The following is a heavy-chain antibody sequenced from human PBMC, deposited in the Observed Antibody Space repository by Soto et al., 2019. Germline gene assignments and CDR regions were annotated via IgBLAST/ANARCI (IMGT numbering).Heavy chain of an antibody. CDR2: IYYTGST. Sequence: QLQLQESGPGLVKPWEPLSLTCTVSGDSISSTSYYWGWIRQPPGKGLEWIASIYYTGSTQYNPSLESRVTVSVDTSKNQFSLKLSSVTAADTAMYYCARSGSLLGPNSNWFDPWGQGTLVTVSS. D-gene: IGHD3-10*01. CDR1: GDSISSTSYY. J-gene: IGHJ5*02. V-gene: IGHV4-39*01. CDR3: ARSGSLLGPNSNWFDP.